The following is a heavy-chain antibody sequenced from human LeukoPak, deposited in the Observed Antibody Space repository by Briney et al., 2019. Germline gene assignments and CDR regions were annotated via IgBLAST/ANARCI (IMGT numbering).Heavy chain of an antibody. CDR3: ARTYSGSYFFDY. CDR1: GGSISSGSYY. CDR2: IYYSGST. Sequence: SETLSLTCTVSGGSISSGSYYWGWIRQPPGKGLEWIGSIYYSGSTYYNPSLKSRVTISVDTSKNQFSLKLSSVTAADTAVYYCARTYSGSYFFDYWGQGTLVTVSS. D-gene: IGHD1-26*01. J-gene: IGHJ4*02. V-gene: IGHV4-39*07.